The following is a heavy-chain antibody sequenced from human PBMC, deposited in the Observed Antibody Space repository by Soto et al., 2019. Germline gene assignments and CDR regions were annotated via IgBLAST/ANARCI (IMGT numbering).Heavy chain of an antibody. V-gene: IGHV3-73*01. D-gene: IGHD3-10*02. CDR1: GFTFSGSA. CDR3: SRVEYVTPSPIE. CDR2: IRTKSNGYAT. J-gene: IGHJ4*02. Sequence: GGSLRLSCAASGFTFSGSAIHWVRQASGKGLEWVARIRTKSNGYATTYAVSVKGRFTISRDDSKNMAYLQMNGLQTEDTAMYYCSRVEYVTPSPIEWGQGPLATVSS.